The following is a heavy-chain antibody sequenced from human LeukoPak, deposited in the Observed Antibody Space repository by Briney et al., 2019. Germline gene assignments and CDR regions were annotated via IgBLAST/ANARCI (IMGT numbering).Heavy chain of an antibody. D-gene: IGHD3-10*01. V-gene: IGHV4-4*02. Sequence: SETLSLTCDVSGVSISSTNRWSWVRQPPGKGLEWIGEIHHSGSSNYNPSLKSRVTISVDKSKNQFPLNLNSVTAADTAVYYCAREGDPTGSYYNYWGQGILVTVSS. CDR2: IHHSGSS. J-gene: IGHJ4*02. CDR1: GVSISSTNR. CDR3: AREGDPTGSYYNY.